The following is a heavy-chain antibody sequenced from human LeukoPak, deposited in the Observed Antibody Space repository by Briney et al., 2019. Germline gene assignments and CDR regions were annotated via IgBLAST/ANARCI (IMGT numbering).Heavy chain of an antibody. D-gene: IGHD3-3*01. CDR3: ARDGVGSGHFDY. Sequence: SETLSLTCAVYGGSFSGYYWSWIRQPPGKGLEWIGEINHSGSTNYNPSLKSRATISVDTSKNQFSLELSSVTAADTAIYYCARDGVGSGHFDYWGQGSLVTVSS. V-gene: IGHV4-34*01. CDR2: INHSGST. CDR1: GGSFSGYY. J-gene: IGHJ4*02.